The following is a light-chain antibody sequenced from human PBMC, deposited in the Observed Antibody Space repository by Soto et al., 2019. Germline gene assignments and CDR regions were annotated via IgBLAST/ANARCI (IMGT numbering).Light chain of an antibody. V-gene: IGKV3-20*01. CDR2: GAS. Sequence: EIVLTQSPGTLSLSPGERDTVSCRASQSVSSSYLAWYQLKPGQAPRLLIYGASSRATGIPDRFSGSGSGTDFTLTISRLEPQDFAVYYCQQYGSSPLYTFGQGTKLEIK. CDR3: QQYGSSPLYT. CDR1: QSVSSSY. J-gene: IGKJ2*01.